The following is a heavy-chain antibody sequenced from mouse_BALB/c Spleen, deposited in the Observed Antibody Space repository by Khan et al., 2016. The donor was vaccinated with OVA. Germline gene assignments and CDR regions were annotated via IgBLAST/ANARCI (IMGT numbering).Heavy chain of an antibody. CDR3: TRNGFGNYESWDY. CDR2: IYPGNSDT. Sequence: EVQLQESGTVLSRPGASVKMSCKASGYTFTNYWMHWVKQRPGQGLEWIGAIYPGNSDTNYNQKFKDKAKLTAVTSTSTASMELNSLTNEDSAVYYCTRNGFGNYESWDYWGQGTTLTVSS. J-gene: IGHJ2*01. D-gene: IGHD2-1*01. V-gene: IGHV1-5*01. CDR1: GYTFTNYW.